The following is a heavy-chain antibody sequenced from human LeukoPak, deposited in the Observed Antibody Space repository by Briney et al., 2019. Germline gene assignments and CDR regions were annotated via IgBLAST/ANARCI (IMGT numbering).Heavy chain of an antibody. V-gene: IGHV4-39*07. CDR2: IYYSGST. Sequence: PSETLSLTCTVSGGSISSSSYYWGWIRQPPGKGLEWIGSIYYSGSTYYNPSLKSRVTISVDKSKNQFSLKLSSVTAADTAVYYCASVDIVVVPAANEGYWYFDLWGRGTLVTVSS. CDR1: GGSISSSSYY. CDR3: ASVDIVVVPAANEGYWYFDL. D-gene: IGHD2-2*01. J-gene: IGHJ2*01.